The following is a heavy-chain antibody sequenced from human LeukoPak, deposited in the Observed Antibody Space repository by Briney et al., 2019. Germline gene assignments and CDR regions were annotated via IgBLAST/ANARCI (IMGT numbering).Heavy chain of an antibody. CDR2: IYYSGST. CDR1: GGSISSSSYY. Sequence: SETLSLTCTVSGGSISSSSYYWGWIRQPPGTGLEWIGSIYYSGSTYYNPSLKSRVTISVDTSKNQFSLKLSSVTAADTAVYYCARGSYSSSWYLLDYWGQGTLVTVSS. D-gene: IGHD6-13*01. V-gene: IGHV4-39*07. J-gene: IGHJ4*02. CDR3: ARGSYSSSWYLLDY.